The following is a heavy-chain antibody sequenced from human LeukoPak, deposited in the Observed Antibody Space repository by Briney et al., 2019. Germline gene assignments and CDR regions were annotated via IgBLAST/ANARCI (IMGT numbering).Heavy chain of an antibody. CDR2: INHSGST. CDR3: ARREYYDYVWGSYSPRPFDY. CDR1: GGSFSGYY. V-gene: IGHV4-34*01. J-gene: IGHJ4*02. Sequence: PSETLSLTCAVYGGSFSGYYWSWIRQPPGKRLEWIGEINHSGSTNYNPSLKSRVTISVDTSKNQFSLKLSSVTAADTAVYYCARREYYDYVWGSYSPRPFDYWGQGTLVTVSS. D-gene: IGHD3-16*01.